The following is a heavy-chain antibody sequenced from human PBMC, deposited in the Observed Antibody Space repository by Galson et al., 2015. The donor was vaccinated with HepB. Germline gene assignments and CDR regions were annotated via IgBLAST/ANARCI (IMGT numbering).Heavy chain of an antibody. CDR2: ISYDGSNK. V-gene: IGHV3-30*18. CDR3: AKGKDGSSP. Sequence: SLRLSCAASEFTFSNYDMHWVRQAPGKGLEWVAVISYDGSNKYYADSVKGRFTISRDNSNNTRYLQMHSLRTEDTAVYYCAKGKDGSSPWGQGTLVTVSS. J-gene: IGHJ5*02. D-gene: IGHD5-24*01. CDR1: EFTFSNYD.